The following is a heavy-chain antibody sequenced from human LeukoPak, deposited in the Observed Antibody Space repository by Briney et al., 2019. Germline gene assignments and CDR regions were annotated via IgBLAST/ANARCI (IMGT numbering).Heavy chain of an antibody. CDR2: IYYSGST. J-gene: IGHJ4*02. CDR1: GGSISSSSYY. D-gene: IGHD3-22*01. CDR3: ARHLSPSTMIVAY. V-gene: IGHV4-39*01. Sequence: SETLSLTCTVSGGSISSSSYYWGWIRQPPGKGLEWTGSIYYSGSTYYNPSLKSRVTISVDTSKNQFSLKLSSVTAADTAVYYCARHLSPSTMIVAYWGQGTLVTVSS.